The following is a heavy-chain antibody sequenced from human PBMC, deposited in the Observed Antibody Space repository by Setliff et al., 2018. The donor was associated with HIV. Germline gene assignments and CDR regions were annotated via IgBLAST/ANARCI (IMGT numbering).Heavy chain of an antibody. V-gene: IGHV1-69*13. CDR2: IIPIFGTA. Sequence: SVKVSCKASGGTFSSYAISWVRQAPGQGLEWMGGIIPIFGTANYAQKFQGRVTITADESPSTAYMELSSLRSEDTAVYYCARARGNYYGSGKVYYYYYYMDVWGKGTTVTVSS. CDR1: GGTFSSYA. CDR3: ARARGNYYGSGKVYYYYYYMDV. D-gene: IGHD3-10*01. J-gene: IGHJ6*03.